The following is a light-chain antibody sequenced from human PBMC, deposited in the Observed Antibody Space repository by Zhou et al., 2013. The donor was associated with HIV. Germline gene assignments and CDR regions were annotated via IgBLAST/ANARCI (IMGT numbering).Light chain of an antibody. V-gene: IGKV3-15*01. CDR1: QSVSSK. CDR2: GAS. CDR3: QQANSFVS. J-gene: IGKJ3*01. Sequence: EIVMTQSPATLSVSPGERATLSCRASQSVSSKLAWYQQKPGQAPRLLIYGASTRATGIPDRFSGSGSGTDFTLTITSLQSEDFATYYCQQANSFVSFGPGTKVDIK.